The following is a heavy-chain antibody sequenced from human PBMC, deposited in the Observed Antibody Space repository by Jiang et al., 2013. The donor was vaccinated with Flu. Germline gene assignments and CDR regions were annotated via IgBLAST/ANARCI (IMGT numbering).Heavy chain of an antibody. CDR1: GFTFSSYS. V-gene: IGHV3-21*01. CDR2: ISSSSSYI. J-gene: IGHJ4*02. Sequence: SGGGLVKPGGSLRLSCAASGFTFSSYSMNWVRQAPGKGLEWVSSISSSSSYIYYADSVKGRFTISRDNAKNSLYLQMNSLRAEDTAVYYCARGLRITGTSEPFDYWGQGTLVTVSS. CDR3: ARGLRITGTSEPFDY. D-gene: IGHD1-20*01.